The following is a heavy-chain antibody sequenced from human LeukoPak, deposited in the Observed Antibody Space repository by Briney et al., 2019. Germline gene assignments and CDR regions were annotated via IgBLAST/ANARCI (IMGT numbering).Heavy chain of an antibody. Sequence: GGSLRLSCAASGFTFSSYWMSWVRQAPGKGLEWVANIRQDGSEKYYVDSVKGRFTISRDNAKNSLYLQMNSLRAEDAAVYYCARDTGGGYSCYDCWGQGTLVTVSS. J-gene: IGHJ4*02. CDR3: ARDTGGGYSCYDC. CDR2: IRQDGSEK. CDR1: GFTFSSYW. D-gene: IGHD5-18*01. V-gene: IGHV3-7*01.